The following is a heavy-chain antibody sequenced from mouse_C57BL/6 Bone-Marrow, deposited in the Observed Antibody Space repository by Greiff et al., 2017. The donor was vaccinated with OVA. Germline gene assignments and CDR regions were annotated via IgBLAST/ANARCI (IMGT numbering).Heavy chain of an antibody. Sequence: VQLKQSGPELVKPGASVKISCKASGYSFTGYYMNWVKQSPEKSLEWIGEINPSTGGTTYNQKFKAKATLTVDKSSSTAYMQLKSLTSEDSAVYYCARYDYYGSSYWYFDVGGTGTTVTVSS. CDR2: INPSTGGT. V-gene: IGHV1-42*01. D-gene: IGHD1-1*01. CDR1: GYSFTGYY. J-gene: IGHJ1*03. CDR3: ARYDYYGSSYWYFDV.